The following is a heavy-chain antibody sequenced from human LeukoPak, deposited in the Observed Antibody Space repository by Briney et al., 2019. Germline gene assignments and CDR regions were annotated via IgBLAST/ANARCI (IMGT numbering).Heavy chain of an antibody. J-gene: IGHJ4*02. D-gene: IGHD2-15*01. CDR1: GGSISTYY. V-gene: IGHV4-59*08. Sequence: PSETLSLTCPVPGGSISTYYWSWIRQPPGKGLECSGYIYYSGSTNYTPSLKSRVTISVDTSKNQISLKLSSVTAADTAVYYCASSYCSGGSCYSPHFDYWGQGTLVTVSS. CDR2: IYYSGST. CDR3: ASSYCSGGSCYSPHFDY.